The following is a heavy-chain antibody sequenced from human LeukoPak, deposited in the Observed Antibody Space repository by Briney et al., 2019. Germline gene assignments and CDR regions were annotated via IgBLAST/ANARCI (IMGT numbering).Heavy chain of an antibody. J-gene: IGHJ4*02. Sequence: GRSLRLSCAASGFTFSSYAMHWVRQAPGKGLEWVAVISYDGSNKYYADSVKGRFTISRDNSKNTLYLQMNSLRAEDTAVYYCARHIYGRQLDYWGQGTLVTVSS. CDR3: ARHIYGRQLDY. V-gene: IGHV3-30-3*01. CDR1: GFTFSSYA. CDR2: ISYDGSNK. D-gene: IGHD5-18*01.